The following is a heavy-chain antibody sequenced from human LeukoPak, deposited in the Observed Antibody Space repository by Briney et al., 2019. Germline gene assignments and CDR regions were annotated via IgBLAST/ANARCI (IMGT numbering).Heavy chain of an antibody. V-gene: IGHV3-23*01. Sequence: GSLRLSCAASGFTFSSYSMTWVRQAPGEGLEWVVAITGSGGDTDYADSVRGRFSISRDDSRDTLFLQMNGLRAEDTAVYYCVKRSMVTSGYFDYWGQGTLVTVSS. CDR3: VKRSMVTSGYFDY. CDR1: GFTFSSYS. CDR2: ITGSGGDT. D-gene: IGHD5-18*01. J-gene: IGHJ4*02.